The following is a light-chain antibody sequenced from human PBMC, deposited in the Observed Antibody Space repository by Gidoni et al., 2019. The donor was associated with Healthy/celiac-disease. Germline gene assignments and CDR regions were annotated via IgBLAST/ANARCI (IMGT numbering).Light chain of an antibody. J-gene: IGKJ1*01. V-gene: IGKV1-39*01. CDR1: QSISSY. CDR2: AAS. Sequence: DIQMTQSPSSLSASVGDRVTITCRASQSISSYLNWYQQKPGKAPKLLIYAASSLQSGVPSRFSGSGSGTDFTLTISSLQREDFAIYSCQQSYSTPLTFXXXTKVEIK. CDR3: QQSYSTPLT.